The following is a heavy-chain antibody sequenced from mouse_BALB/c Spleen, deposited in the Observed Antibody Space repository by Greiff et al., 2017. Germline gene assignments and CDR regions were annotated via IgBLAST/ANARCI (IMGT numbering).Heavy chain of an antibody. CDR1: GDSITSGY. Sequence: EVQLQQSGPSLVKPSQTLSLTCSVTGDSITSGYWNWIRKFPGNKLEYMGYISYSGSTYYNPSLKSRISITRDTSKNQYYLQLNSVTTEDTATYYCARNYGSRGTFAYWGQGTLVTVSA. CDR2: ISYSGST. V-gene: IGHV3-8*02. J-gene: IGHJ3*01. D-gene: IGHD1-1*01. CDR3: ARNYGSRGTFAY.